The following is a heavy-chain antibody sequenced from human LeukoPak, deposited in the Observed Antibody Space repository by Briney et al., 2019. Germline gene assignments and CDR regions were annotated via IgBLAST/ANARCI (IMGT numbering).Heavy chain of an antibody. Sequence: PGGSLRLSCAASGFTFSSYEMNWVRQAPGKGLEWLSYISSSGSTIYYADSVKGRFTISRDNAKSSLYLQMNTLRAEDTAVYYCARACHVITMIVVLDAFDIWGQGTMVTVSS. CDR3: ARACHVITMIVVLDAFDI. D-gene: IGHD3-22*01. J-gene: IGHJ3*02. CDR2: ISSSGSTI. CDR1: GFTFSSYE. V-gene: IGHV3-48*03.